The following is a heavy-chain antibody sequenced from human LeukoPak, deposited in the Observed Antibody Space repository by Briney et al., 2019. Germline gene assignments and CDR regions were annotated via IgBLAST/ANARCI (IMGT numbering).Heavy chain of an antibody. CDR1: GFTFSSYS. Sequence: GGSLRLSCAASGFTFSSYSMNWVRQAPGKGLEWVSSISSSSSYIYHADSVKGRFTISRDNAKNSLYLQMNSLRAEDTAVYYCARDLREFVYFDYWGQGTLVTVSS. CDR2: ISSSSSYI. V-gene: IGHV3-21*01. J-gene: IGHJ4*02. CDR3: ARDLREFVYFDY.